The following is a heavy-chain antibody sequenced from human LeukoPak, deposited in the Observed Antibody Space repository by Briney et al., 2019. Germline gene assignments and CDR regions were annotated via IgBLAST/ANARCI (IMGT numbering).Heavy chain of an antibody. CDR1: GGSISSYY. CDR3: ARDSLDYGDGYYYYIDV. Sequence: NPSETLSLTCTVSGGSISSYYWSWIRQPAGKGLEWIGRIYTSGSTNYNPSLKSRVTMSVDTSKNQFSLKLSSVTAADTAVYYCARDSLDYGDGYYYYIDVWGKGTTVTVSS. J-gene: IGHJ6*03. D-gene: IGHD4-17*01. CDR2: IYTSGST. V-gene: IGHV4-4*07.